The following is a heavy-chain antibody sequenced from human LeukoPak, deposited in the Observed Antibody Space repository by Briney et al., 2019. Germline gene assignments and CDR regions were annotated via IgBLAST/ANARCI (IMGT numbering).Heavy chain of an antibody. V-gene: IGHV4-59*01. CDR3: AGDDYRGVTNFDP. CDR1: GGSISPYF. J-gene: IGHJ5*02. D-gene: IGHD3-10*01. Sequence: SETLSLTCTVSGGSISPYFWSWIRQPPGKGLEWIGYISYTGNTNYNPSLKSRVTISVDTSKNQFSLQLTSVTAADTAVYYCAGDDYRGVTNFDPWGQGTLVTVSS. CDR2: ISYTGNT.